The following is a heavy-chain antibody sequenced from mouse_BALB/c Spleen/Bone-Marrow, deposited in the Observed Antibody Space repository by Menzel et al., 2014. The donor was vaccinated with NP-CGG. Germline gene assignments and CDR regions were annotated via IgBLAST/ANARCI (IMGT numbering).Heavy chain of an antibody. CDR1: GFNIKDYY. CDR3: NARDYRYGGYAMDN. Sequence: VQLQQSGAELVRSGASVKLSCTASGFNIKDYYMYWVKQRPEQGLEWIGWIDPENGDTEYAPKFQGKATMTADTSSNTAYLQLSSLTSEDTAVYYWNARDYRYGGYAMDNWGQGTSVTVSS. J-gene: IGHJ4*01. CDR2: IDPENGDT. V-gene: IGHV14-4*02. D-gene: IGHD2-14*01.